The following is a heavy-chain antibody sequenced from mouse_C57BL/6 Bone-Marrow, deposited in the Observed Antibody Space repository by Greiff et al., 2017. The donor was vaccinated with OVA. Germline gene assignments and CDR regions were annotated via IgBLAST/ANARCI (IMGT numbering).Heavy chain of an antibody. CDR3: AGYDGSIYWYCDV. D-gene: IGHD2-1*01. Sequence: QVQLQQPGAELVRPGSSVKLSCKSSGYTFTSYWMDWVKQMPGQGLEWIGNIYPSDSETHYTQKFKDKATLTVDKSSSTAYRQRSSLTSEDSAVYNCAGYDGSIYWYCDVWGRGTTVTVTS. V-gene: IGHV1-61*01. CDR2: IYPSDSET. J-gene: IGHJ1*03. CDR1: GYTFTSYW.